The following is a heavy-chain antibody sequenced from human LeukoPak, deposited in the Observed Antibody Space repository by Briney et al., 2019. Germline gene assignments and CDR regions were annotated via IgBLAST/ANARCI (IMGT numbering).Heavy chain of an antibody. CDR3: ARDRGYFQH. J-gene: IGHJ1*01. Sequence: PSETLSVTCTVSGDSISSYYWSWIRQPPGKGLEWIGYVHYSGSTHYNPSLRSRVTISLDTSKSQFSLRLSSVTAADTAIYYCARDRGYFQHWGQGTLVTVSS. V-gene: IGHV4-59*01. CDR2: VHYSGST. CDR1: GDSISSYY. D-gene: IGHD3-10*01.